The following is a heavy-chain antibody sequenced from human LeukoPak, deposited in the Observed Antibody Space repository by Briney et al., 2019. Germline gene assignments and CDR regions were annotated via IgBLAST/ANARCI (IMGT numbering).Heavy chain of an antibody. CDR3: ARGPSSSTSSNYYYYMDV. Sequence: GGSLRLSCAASGFTFSSYDMHWVRQATGKGLEWGSAIGTAGDTYYPGSVKGRFTISRENAKNSLYLQMNSLRAGDTAVYYCARGPSSSTSSNYYYYMDVWGKGTTVTVSS. V-gene: IGHV3-13*01. D-gene: IGHD2-2*01. J-gene: IGHJ6*03. CDR2: IGTAGDT. CDR1: GFTFSSYD.